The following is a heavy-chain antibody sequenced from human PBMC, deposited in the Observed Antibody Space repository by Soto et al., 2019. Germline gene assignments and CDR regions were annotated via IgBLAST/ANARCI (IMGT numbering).Heavy chain of an antibody. J-gene: IGHJ6*03. CDR2: IYYSGST. CDR1: GGSISSSSYY. D-gene: IGHD6-13*01. Sequence: SETXSLTCPVSGGSISSSSYYWGWIRQPPGKGLEWIGSIYYSGSTYYNPSLKSRVTISVDTSKNQFSLKLSSVTAADTAVYYCAIRIAAANLLGNYYYYYLDVWGKGTTVTVSS. CDR3: AIRIAAANLLGNYYYYYLDV. V-gene: IGHV4-39*01.